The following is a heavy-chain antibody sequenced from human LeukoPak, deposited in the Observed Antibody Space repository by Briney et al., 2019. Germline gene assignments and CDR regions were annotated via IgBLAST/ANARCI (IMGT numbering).Heavy chain of an antibody. CDR1: GGSISSYY. V-gene: IGHV4-4*09. D-gene: IGHD3-22*01. Sequence: SETLSLTCTVSGGSISSYYWSWIRQPPGKGLEWIGYIYTSGSTNYKPSLKSRVTISVDTSKNQFSLKLSSVTAADTAVYYCARQGDDSSGRQNLFDYWGQGTLVTVSS. CDR3: ARQGDDSSGRQNLFDY. CDR2: IYTSGST. J-gene: IGHJ4*02.